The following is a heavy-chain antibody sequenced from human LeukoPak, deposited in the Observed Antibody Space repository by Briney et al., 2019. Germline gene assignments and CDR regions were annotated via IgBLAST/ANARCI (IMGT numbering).Heavy chain of an antibody. D-gene: IGHD4-17*01. CDR1: GFTFSDYG. Sequence: GGSLRLSCAASGFTFSDYGMYWVRQAPGKGLEHVSGISSNGIYTYYANPVKGRFTISRDNSKNTLYLQMGSLRAEDMAVYYCARGPTVITFNAFDVWGQGTMVTVSS. CDR2: ISSNGIYT. V-gene: IGHV3-64*01. J-gene: IGHJ3*01. CDR3: ARGPTVITFNAFDV.